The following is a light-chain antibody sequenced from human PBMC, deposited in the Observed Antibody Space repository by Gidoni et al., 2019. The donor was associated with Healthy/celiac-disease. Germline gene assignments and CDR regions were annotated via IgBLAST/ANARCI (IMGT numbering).Light chain of an antibody. CDR1: QSISSW. CDR3: QQYNSYWT. CDR2: KAS. Sequence: DIQMTQSPSTLSASVGDRVTISCRASQSISSWLAWYQQKPGNAPKLLTYKASRLESGVPSRCSGSGSGTEFTLTISSLQPDDFATYYCQQYNSYWTFGQGTKVEIK. J-gene: IGKJ1*01. V-gene: IGKV1-5*03.